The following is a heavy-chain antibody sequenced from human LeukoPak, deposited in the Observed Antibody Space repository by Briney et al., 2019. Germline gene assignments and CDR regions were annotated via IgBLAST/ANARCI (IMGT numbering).Heavy chain of an antibody. CDR3: ATLTGYYNRY. CDR1: GFIFRSYV. J-gene: IGHJ4*02. D-gene: IGHD3-9*01. CDR2: ISGSGGST. Sequence: PGGSLRLSCAAPGFIFRSYVMSWVRQAPGKGLEWVSAISGSGGSTYYADSVKGRFTISRDNSKNTLYLQMNSLRAEDTAVYYCATLTGYYNRYWGQGTLVTVSS. V-gene: IGHV3-23*01.